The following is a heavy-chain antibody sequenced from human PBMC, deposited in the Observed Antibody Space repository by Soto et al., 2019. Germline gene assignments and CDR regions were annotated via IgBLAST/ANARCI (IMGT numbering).Heavy chain of an antibody. J-gene: IGHJ6*04. CDR1: GFTFSSYD. CDR3: ARGGYCRGSSCRGAYSRRDV. CDR2: IGTSGDT. V-gene: IGHV3-13*01. Sequence: PGGSLRLSCAASGFTFSSYDMHWVRQPTGKGLEWVSAIGTSGDTYYPGSVKGRFTISRENANNSLYLQMNSLRAGDTAVYYCARGGYCRGSSCRGAYSRRDVRGKGTTVTVSS. D-gene: IGHD2-15*01.